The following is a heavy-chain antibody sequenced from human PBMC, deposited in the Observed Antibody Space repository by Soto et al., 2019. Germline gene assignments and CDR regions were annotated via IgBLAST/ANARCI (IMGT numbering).Heavy chain of an antibody. CDR1: GGSISSYY. CDR3: AGMSFTGFGELIGNFYFHGMDV. D-gene: IGHD3-3*01. Sequence: QVQLQESGPGLVKPSETLSLTCNVSGGSISSYYWTWIRQPPGKGLEYIGYIYNTGSANYNPSLKSRVSISLDTSNNQFSLNLRSVTAADTAVYYCAGMSFTGFGELIGNFYFHGMDVWGQGTTVTVSS. CDR2: IYNTGSA. J-gene: IGHJ6*02. V-gene: IGHV4-59*03.